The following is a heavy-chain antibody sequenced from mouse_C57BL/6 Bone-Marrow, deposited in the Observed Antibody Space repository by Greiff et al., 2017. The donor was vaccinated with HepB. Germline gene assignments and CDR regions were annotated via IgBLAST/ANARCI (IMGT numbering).Heavy chain of an antibody. V-gene: IGHV5-17*01. J-gene: IGHJ4*01. CDR1: GFTFSDYG. Sequence: EVKVVESGGGLVKPGGSLKLSCAASGFTFSDYGMHGVRQAPEKGLEWVAYISSGSSTIYYADTVKGRFTISRDNAKNTLFLQMTSLRSEDTAMYYCARPGAMDYWGQGTSVTVSS. CDR2: ISSGSSTI. CDR3: ARPGAMDY.